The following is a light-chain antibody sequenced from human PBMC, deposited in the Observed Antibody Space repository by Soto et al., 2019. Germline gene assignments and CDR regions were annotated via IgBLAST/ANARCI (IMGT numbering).Light chain of an antibody. CDR1: QSISSY. J-gene: IGKJ1*01. CDR2: AAS. V-gene: IGKV1-39*01. Sequence: DIPMTQSPSSLSASVGDRVTITCRASQSISSYLNWYQQKPGKAPKLLIYAASSLQSGVPSRFSGSGSGTDFTLTISSLQPEEFATYYCQQCYSTPWTFGQGTKVEIK. CDR3: QQCYSTPWT.